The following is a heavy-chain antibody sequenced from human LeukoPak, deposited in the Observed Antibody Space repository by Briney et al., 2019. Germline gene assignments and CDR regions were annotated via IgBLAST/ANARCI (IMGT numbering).Heavy chain of an antibody. J-gene: IGHJ4*02. CDR3: AASRYDYGDYVPLVY. D-gene: IGHD4-17*01. CDR1: GGSFSGYY. V-gene: IGHV4-34*01. Sequence: PSETLSLTCAVYGGSFSGYYWSWIRQPPGKGLEWIGEINHSGSTNYNPSLKSRVTISVDTSKNQFSLKLSSVTAADTTVYYCAASRYDYGDYVPLVYWGQGTQVTVPS. CDR2: INHSGST.